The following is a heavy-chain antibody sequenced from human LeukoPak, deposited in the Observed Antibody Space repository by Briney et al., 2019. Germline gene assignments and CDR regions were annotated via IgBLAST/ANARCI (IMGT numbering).Heavy chain of an antibody. J-gene: IGHJ6*03. CDR1: GYSLSTSGMC. V-gene: IGHV2-70*11. CDR2: IDWDDDK. D-gene: IGHD4-17*01. CDR3: ARIKTVTNYYYYYMDV. Sequence: SGPALVKPTQTLTLTCTFSGYSLSTSGMCVSWIRQPPGQALEWLARIDWDDDKYYSTSLKTRLTISKDTSKNQVVLTMTNMDPVDTATYYCARIKTVTNYYYYYMDVWGKGTTVTVSS.